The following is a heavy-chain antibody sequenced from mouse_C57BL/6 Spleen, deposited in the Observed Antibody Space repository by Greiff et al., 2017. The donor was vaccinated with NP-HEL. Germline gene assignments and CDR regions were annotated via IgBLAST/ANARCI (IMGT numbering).Heavy chain of an antibody. D-gene: IGHD2-1*01. V-gene: IGHV3-6*01. CDR3: AREPFYYGNPEDWYFDV. J-gene: IGHJ1*03. CDR2: ISYDGSN. CDR1: GYSITSGYY. Sequence: EVKLMESGPGLVKPSQSLSLTCSVTGYSITSGYYWNWIRQFPGSKLEWMGYISYDGSNNYNPSLKNRISITRDTSKNQFFLKLNSVTTEDTATYYCAREPFYYGNPEDWYFDVWGTGTTVTVSS.